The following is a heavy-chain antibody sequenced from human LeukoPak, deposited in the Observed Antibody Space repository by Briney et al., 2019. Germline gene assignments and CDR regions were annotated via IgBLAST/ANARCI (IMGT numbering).Heavy chain of an antibody. Sequence: PSETLSLTCSVSGGLISSSGNFYWGWIRQVPGKGLEWIGSVYYTGYSYDNPSLKSRVTVSVDTSKNQFSLKLNSATAADTAIYYCARQGAITARRTHYYAMDVWGPGTTVTVSS. V-gene: IGHV4-39*01. CDR2: VYYTGYS. J-gene: IGHJ6*02. D-gene: IGHD1-20*01. CDR3: ARQGAITARRTHYYAMDV. CDR1: GGLISSSGNFY.